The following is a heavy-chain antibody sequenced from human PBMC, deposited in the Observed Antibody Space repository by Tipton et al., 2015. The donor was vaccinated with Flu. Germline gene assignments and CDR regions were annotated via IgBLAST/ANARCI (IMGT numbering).Heavy chain of an antibody. V-gene: IGHV4-61*02. Sequence: LRFSCSVSGGSFSSGSYYWTWIRQSAGNGLEWIGRIYTTGSTNYNPSLKSRVTLSVDTTENQFSLKLSSVTAADTAVYYCARSPSYSGSGNYPYYFDFWGQGTLVTVSS. CDR1: GGSFSSGSYY. J-gene: IGHJ4*02. CDR3: ARSPSYSGSGNYPYYFDF. D-gene: IGHD3-10*01. CDR2: IYTTGST.